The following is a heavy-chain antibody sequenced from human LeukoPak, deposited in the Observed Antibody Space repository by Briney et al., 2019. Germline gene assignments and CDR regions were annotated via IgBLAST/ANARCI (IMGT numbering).Heavy chain of an antibody. D-gene: IGHD6-13*01. CDR2: ISYDGSNK. V-gene: IGHV3-30-3*01. Sequence: GRSLRLSCAASGFTFSSYAMHWVRQAPGKGLEGVAVISYDGSNKYYADSVKGRFTISRDNSKNTLYLQMNSLRAEDTAVYYCARDQGIAAYLFDYWGQGTLVTVSS. J-gene: IGHJ4*02. CDR1: GFTFSSYA. CDR3: ARDQGIAAYLFDY.